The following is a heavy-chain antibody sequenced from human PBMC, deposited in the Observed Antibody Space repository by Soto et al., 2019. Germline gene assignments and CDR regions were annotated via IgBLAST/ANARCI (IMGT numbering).Heavy chain of an antibody. D-gene: IGHD5-12*01. CDR2: INPSGGST. V-gene: IGHV1-46*01. CDR3: ARDSGPGHFDY. J-gene: IGHJ4*02. Sequence: ASVKVSCKASGYTFTSYGISWVRQAPGQGLEWMGIINPSGGSTSYAQKFQGRVTMTRDTSTSTVYMELSSLRSEDTAVYYCARDSGPGHFDYWGQGTLVTVSS. CDR1: GYTFTSYG.